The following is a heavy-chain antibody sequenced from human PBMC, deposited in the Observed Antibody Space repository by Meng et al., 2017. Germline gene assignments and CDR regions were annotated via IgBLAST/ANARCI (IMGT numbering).Heavy chain of an antibody. V-gene: IGHV1-69*01. CDR2: IIPIFGTA. CDR1: EGPFSSYA. CDR3: ARESWFDP. J-gene: IGHJ5*02. Sequence: HVQVVESGAGLKKPGSWGKVAGRAYEGPFSSYAISWVRQAPGQGLEWMGGIIPIFGTANYAQKFQGRVTITADESTSTAYMELSSLRSEDTAVYYCARESWFDPWGQGTLVTVSS.